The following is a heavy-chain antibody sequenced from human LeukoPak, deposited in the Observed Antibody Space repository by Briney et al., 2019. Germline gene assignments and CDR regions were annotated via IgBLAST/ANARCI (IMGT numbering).Heavy chain of an antibody. CDR2: IRSKAYGGTT. CDR3: ARALRIDY. D-gene: IGHD3-16*01. CDR1: GFTFGDYV. Sequence: GGSLRLSCTASGFTFGDYVMSWVRQAPGKGLEWVGFIRSKAYGGTTEFAAAVKGRFTIARDDSKSIADLQMNSLKTEDTAVYYCARALRIDYWGHGTLVTVSS. V-gene: IGHV3-49*04. J-gene: IGHJ4*01.